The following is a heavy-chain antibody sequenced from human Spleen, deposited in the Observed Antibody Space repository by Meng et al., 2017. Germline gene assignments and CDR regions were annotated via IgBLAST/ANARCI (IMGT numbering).Heavy chain of an antibody. CDR2: IYHSGST. CDR3: ARDQIVVVPAALYYYYYGMDV. CDR1: GYSISSGYY. Sequence: GSLRLSCTVSGYSISSGYYWGWIRQPPGKGLEWIGSIYHSGSTYYNPSLKSRFTISVDTSKNQFSLKLSSVTAADTAVYYCARDQIVVVPAALYYYYYGMDVWGQGTTVTVSS. D-gene: IGHD2-2*01. J-gene: IGHJ6*02. V-gene: IGHV4-38-2*02.